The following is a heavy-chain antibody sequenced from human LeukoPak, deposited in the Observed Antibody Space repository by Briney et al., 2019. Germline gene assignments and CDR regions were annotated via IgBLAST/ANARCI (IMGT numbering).Heavy chain of an antibody. CDR2: VYYTGST. J-gene: IGHJ3*02. CDR1: GGSIRNYNNY. V-gene: IGHV4-39*01. CDR3: VRHHKYCSSTSCYKVGDPTDAFAI. Sequence: SETLSLTCIVSGGSIRNYNNYWGWIRQPPGKGLEWIGSVYYTGSTYYNPSFQSRITVSVDTSKNQFSLKLSSVTAADTAVYYCVRHHKYCSSTSCYKVGDPTDAFAIWGLGTMVTVSS. D-gene: IGHD2-2*01.